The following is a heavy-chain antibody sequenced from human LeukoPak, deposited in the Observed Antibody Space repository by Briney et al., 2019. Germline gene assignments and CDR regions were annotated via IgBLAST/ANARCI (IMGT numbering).Heavy chain of an antibody. J-gene: IGHJ4*02. CDR1: GYTFTSYA. CDR2: ISTYSGNT. Sequence: ASVKVSCTPSGYTFTSYALSWVRQAPGQGLEWMGWISTYSGNTNYAQKLQGRITMTIETSTSTAYMELRSLRSDDAAVYYCARGGSRVVTYGNFDYWGQGTLVTVSS. V-gene: IGHV1-18*01. D-gene: IGHD2-21*02. CDR3: ARGGSRVVTYGNFDY.